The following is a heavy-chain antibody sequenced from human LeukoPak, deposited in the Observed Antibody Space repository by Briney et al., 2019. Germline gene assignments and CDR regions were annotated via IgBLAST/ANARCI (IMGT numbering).Heavy chain of an antibody. V-gene: IGHV1-2*02. D-gene: IGHD4-23*01. J-gene: IGHJ4*02. CDR3: ARDVRGYDY. CDR1: GYTFTGYQ. Sequence: ASVRVSCKASGYTFTGYQMHWVRQAPGQGLEWMGWINPNSGVTNYAQKFQGRVTMTRDMSTSTVYMELSSLRSEDTAVYYCARDVRGYDYWGQGTLVTVSS. CDR2: INPNSGVT.